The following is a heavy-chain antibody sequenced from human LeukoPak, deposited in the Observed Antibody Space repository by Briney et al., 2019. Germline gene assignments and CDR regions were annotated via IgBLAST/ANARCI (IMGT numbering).Heavy chain of an antibody. J-gene: IGHJ4*02. Sequence: PGGSLRLSCAASGFTFNTYTMNWVRQAPGKGLEWVGRIKSKADGETIDYAAPVKGRFTFSRDDSKNMLYLQMNSLKSEDTAVYYCSTLTSRGLSDSWGQGTLVTVSS. CDR1: GFTFNTYT. CDR3: STLTSRGLSDS. D-gene: IGHD1-20*01. V-gene: IGHV3-15*07. CDR2: IKSKADGETI.